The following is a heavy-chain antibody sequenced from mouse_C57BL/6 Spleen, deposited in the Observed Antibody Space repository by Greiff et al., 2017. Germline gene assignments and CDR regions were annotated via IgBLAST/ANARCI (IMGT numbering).Heavy chain of an antibody. Sequence: EVKVVESGGDLVQPGGSMKLSCAASGFTFSDAWMDWVRQSPEKGLEWVAEIRNKANNHATYYAESVKGRFTISRDDSKSSVYLQMNSLRAEDTGIYCCTASTAGYWYFDVWGTGTTVTVSS. D-gene: IGHD1-2*01. CDR1: GFTFSDAW. CDR2: IRNKANNHAT. CDR3: TASTAGYWYFDV. J-gene: IGHJ1*03. V-gene: IGHV6-6*01.